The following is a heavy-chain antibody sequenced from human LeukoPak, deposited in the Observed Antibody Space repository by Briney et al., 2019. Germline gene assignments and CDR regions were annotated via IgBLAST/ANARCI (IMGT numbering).Heavy chain of an antibody. D-gene: IGHD4-17*01. J-gene: IGHJ6*03. CDR3: ARDARLGSYYYYYMDV. Sequence: PSETLSLTCAVSGGSISSSNWWSWVRQPPGKGLEWIGEIYHSGSTNYNPSLKSRVTISVDKSKNQFSLKLSSVTAADTAVYYCARDARLGSYYYYYMDVWGKGTTVTVSS. V-gene: IGHV4-4*02. CDR2: IYHSGST. CDR1: GGSISSSNW.